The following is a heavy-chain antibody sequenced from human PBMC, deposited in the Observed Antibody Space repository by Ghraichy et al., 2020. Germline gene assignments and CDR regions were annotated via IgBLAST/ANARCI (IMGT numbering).Heavy chain of an antibody. Sequence: GGSLRLSCAASGFTFSSYALSWVRQAPGKGLEWVSGISGSGGSTYSADSVKGRFTISRDNSKNTVYLQMNSLRAEDTAVYYCAKGGRGNYPRGNFDYWGQGTLVTVSS. CDR3: AKGGRGNYPRGNFDY. CDR2: ISGSGGST. J-gene: IGHJ4*02. D-gene: IGHD1-7*01. V-gene: IGHV3-23*01. CDR1: GFTFSSYA.